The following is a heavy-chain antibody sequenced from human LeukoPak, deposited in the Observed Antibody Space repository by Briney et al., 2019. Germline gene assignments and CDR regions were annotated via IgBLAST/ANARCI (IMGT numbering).Heavy chain of an antibody. D-gene: IGHD5-18*01. J-gene: IGHJ4*02. CDR1: GFTFSSYA. CDR3: AKVCGRIQLWLREFDY. Sequence: GGSLRLSCTASGFTFSSYAMSWVRQAPGKGLEWVSAISGSGGSTYYADSVKGRFTISRDNSKNTLYLQMNSLRAEDTAVYYCAKVCGRIQLWLREFDYWGQGTLVTVSS. CDR2: ISGSGGST. V-gene: IGHV3-23*01.